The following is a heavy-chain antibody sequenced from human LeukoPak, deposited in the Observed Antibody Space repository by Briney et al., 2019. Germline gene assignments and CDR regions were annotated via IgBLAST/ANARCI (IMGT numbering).Heavy chain of an antibody. CDR1: GFTFSSYA. D-gene: IGHD1-7*01. Sequence: GGSLRLSCAASGFTFSSYAMHWVRQAPGKGLEWVAVISYDGSNKYYADSVKGRFTISRDNSKNTLYLQMNSLKIEDTAVYYCTTDEDWNYARKDVWGQGATVIVSS. CDR2: ISYDGSNK. J-gene: IGHJ6*02. V-gene: IGHV3-30-3*01. CDR3: TTDEDWNYARKDV.